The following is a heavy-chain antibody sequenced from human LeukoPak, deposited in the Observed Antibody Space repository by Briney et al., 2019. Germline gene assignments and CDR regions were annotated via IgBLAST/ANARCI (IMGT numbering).Heavy chain of an antibody. J-gene: IGHJ2*01. D-gene: IGHD6-6*01. V-gene: IGHV1-69*04. Sequence: SVKVSCKASGGTFSSYAISWVRQAPGQGLEWMGRIIPIFGIANYAQKFQGRVTITADKSTSTAYMELSSLRSEDTAVYYCANQSPPFQYSSSSVYSNWYFDLWGRGTLVTVSS. CDR2: IIPIFGIA. CDR1: GGTFSSYA. CDR3: ANQSPPFQYSSSSVYSNWYFDL.